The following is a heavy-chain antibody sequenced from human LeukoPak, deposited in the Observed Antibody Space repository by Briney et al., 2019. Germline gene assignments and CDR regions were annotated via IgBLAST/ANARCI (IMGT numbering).Heavy chain of an antibody. CDR2: VYYSGTT. Sequence: SETLSLTCTVSGGSISISSYYWGWIRQPPGKGLEWIGSVYYSGTTSKKPSLKSRVTISVDMSKNHFSLRLSSVTAADTAVYYCARHDYGDYGTPAGMGYWGQGTLVTVSS. V-gene: IGHV4-39*07. D-gene: IGHD4-17*01. J-gene: IGHJ4*02. CDR3: ARHDYGDYGTPAGMGY. CDR1: GGSISISSYY.